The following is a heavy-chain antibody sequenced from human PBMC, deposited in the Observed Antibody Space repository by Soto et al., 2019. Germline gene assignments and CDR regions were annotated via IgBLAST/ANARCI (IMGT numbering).Heavy chain of an antibody. CDR1: GFTFSSYA. CDR2: ISGSGGST. CDR3: AKGWYYDFWSGYYTANWFDP. Sequence: GSLRLSCAASGFTFSSYAMSWVRQAPGKGLEWVSAISGSGGSTYYADSVKGRFTISRDNSKNTLYLQMNSLRAEDTAVYYCAKGWYYDFWSGYYTANWFDPWGQGTLVTVSS. V-gene: IGHV3-23*01. J-gene: IGHJ5*02. D-gene: IGHD3-3*01.